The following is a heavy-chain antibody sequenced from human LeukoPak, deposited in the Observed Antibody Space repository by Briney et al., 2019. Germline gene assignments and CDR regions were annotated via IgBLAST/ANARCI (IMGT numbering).Heavy chain of an antibody. V-gene: IGHV1-69*04. CDR3: ARDPGDGYNLDY. J-gene: IGHJ4*02. Sequence: SVKVSCKVSGGTFSSYTISWVRQAPGQGLEWMGRIIPILGIANYAQKFQGRVTIIADKSTSTAYMELSSLRSEDTAVYYCARDPGDGYNLDYWGQGTLVTVSS. CDR1: GGTFSSYT. D-gene: IGHD5-24*01. CDR2: IIPILGIA.